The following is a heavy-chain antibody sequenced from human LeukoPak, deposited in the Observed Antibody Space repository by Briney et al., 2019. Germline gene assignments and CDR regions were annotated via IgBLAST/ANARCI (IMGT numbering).Heavy chain of an antibody. V-gene: IGHV3-23*01. CDR2: ISGSGGST. Sequence: GGSLRLSCAASGFNVSNNYMSWVRQAPGKGLEWVSAISGSGGSTYYADSVKGRFTISRDNSKNTLYLQMNSLRAEDTAVYYCATAVYCSGGSCYLPFDYWGQGTLVTVSS. D-gene: IGHD2-15*01. CDR1: GFNVSNNY. J-gene: IGHJ4*02. CDR3: ATAVYCSGGSCYLPFDY.